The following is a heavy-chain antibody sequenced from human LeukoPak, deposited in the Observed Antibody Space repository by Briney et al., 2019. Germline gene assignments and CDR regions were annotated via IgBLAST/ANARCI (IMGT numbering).Heavy chain of an antibody. CDR1: GFTLSTNA. J-gene: IGHJ4*02. CDR3: AKTIYSSGRDAFDY. CDR2: ISGSGAST. V-gene: IGHV3-23*01. D-gene: IGHD6-19*01. Sequence: GGSLRLSCLTSGFTLSTNAMSWVRQAPGKGLEWISGISGSGASTYYADSVKGRFTISRDNSRNTLYLQMNSLRAEDTAVYYCAKTIYSSGRDAFDYWGQGTLVTVSS.